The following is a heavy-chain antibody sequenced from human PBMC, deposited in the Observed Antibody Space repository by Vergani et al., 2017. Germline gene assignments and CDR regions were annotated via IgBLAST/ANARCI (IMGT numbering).Heavy chain of an antibody. Sequence: EVQLVESGGGLVKPGGSLRLSCAASGFTFSNAWMSWVRQAPGKGLEWVGRIKSKTDGGTTDYAAPVKGRFTISRDDSKNTLYLQMNSLKTEDTAVYYCASRPSGSYFWYYFDYWGQGTLVTVSS. D-gene: IGHD1-26*01. CDR1: GFTFSNAW. J-gene: IGHJ4*02. V-gene: IGHV3-15*01. CDR2: IKSKTDGGTT. CDR3: ASRPSGSYFWYYFDY.